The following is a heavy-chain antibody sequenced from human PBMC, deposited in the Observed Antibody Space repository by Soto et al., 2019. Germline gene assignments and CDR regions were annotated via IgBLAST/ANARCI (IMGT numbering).Heavy chain of an antibody. D-gene: IGHD5-18*01. CDR3: ARDRGDTAMVTPLFDY. V-gene: IGHV3-48*01. Sequence: HLGGSLRLSCAASGFTFSSYSMNWVRQAPGKGLEWVSYISSSSSTIYYADSVKGRFTISRDNAKNSLYLQMNSLRAEDTAVYYCARDRGDTAMVTPLFDYWGQGTLVTVSS. CDR1: GFTFSSYS. J-gene: IGHJ4*02. CDR2: ISSSSSTI.